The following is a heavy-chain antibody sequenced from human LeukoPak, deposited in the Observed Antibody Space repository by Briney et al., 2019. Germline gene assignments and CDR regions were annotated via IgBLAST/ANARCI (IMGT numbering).Heavy chain of an antibody. CDR3: ARGIPAALGLAYYYYYMDV. CDR2: ISAYNGNT. Sequence: ASVTVSFKASGYTFTSYGISWVRQAPGQGLEGMGWISAYNGNTNYAQKLQGRVNMTTDTSTSTAYMELRSLRSDDTAVYYCARGIPAALGLAYYYYYMDVWGKGTTVTVSS. V-gene: IGHV1-18*01. CDR1: GYTFTSYG. D-gene: IGHD2-2*01. J-gene: IGHJ6*03.